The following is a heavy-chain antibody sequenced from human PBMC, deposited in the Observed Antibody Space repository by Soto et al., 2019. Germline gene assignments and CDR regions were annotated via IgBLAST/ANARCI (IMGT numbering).Heavy chain of an antibody. V-gene: IGHV3-33*01. Sequence: GGSLRLSCAASGFTFSSYGMHWVRQAPGKGLEWVAVIWYDGSNKYYADSVKGRFTISRDNSKSTLYLQMNSLRAEDTAVYYCARDNWGYYYYYYMDVWGKGTTVTVSS. CDR2: IWYDGSNK. D-gene: IGHD7-27*01. CDR3: ARDNWGYYYYYYMDV. J-gene: IGHJ6*03. CDR1: GFTFSSYG.